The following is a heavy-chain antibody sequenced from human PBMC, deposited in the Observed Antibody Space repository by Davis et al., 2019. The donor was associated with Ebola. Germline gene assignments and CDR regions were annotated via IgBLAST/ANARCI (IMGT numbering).Heavy chain of an antibody. D-gene: IGHD3-22*01. Sequence: GESLKISCTGSGYSFANYWIGWVRQVPGKGLEWPGIIDPGDFDTRYSPSFEGQVSISVDKSVSTAYLQWNSLKASDTGIYFCARHKGFSSSGELDPWGQGILVTVSS. CDR2: IDPGDFDT. J-gene: IGHJ5*02. CDR1: GYSFANYW. V-gene: IGHV5-51*01. CDR3: ARHKGFSSSGELDP.